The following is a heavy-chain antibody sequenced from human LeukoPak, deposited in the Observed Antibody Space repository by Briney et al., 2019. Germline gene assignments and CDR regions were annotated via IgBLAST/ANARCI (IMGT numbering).Heavy chain of an antibody. Sequence: PSETLSLTCTVSGGSISSSRYYWGWIRQPPGKGLEWIGSIYYSGSTYYNPPLKSRVTISVDTSKNQFSLKLSSVTAADTAVYYCARGPGLWFGNYYFDYWGQGTLVTVSS. V-gene: IGHV4-39*01. J-gene: IGHJ4*02. CDR2: IYYSGST. CDR1: GGSISSSRYY. CDR3: ARGPGLWFGNYYFDY. D-gene: IGHD3-10*01.